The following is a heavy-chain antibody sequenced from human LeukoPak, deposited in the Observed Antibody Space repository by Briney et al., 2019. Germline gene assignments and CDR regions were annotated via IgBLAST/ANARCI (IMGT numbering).Heavy chain of an antibody. V-gene: IGHV3-11*04. CDR3: ARATYYYDSSGSPRWFDP. J-gene: IGHJ5*02. D-gene: IGHD3-22*01. Sequence: NPGGSLRLSSAASGFTFSDYYMSWIRQAPGKGLEWVSYISSSGSTIYYADSVKGRFTISRDNAKNSLYLQMNSLRAEDTAVYYCARATYYYDSSGSPRWFDPWGQGTLVTVSS. CDR2: ISSSGSTI. CDR1: GFTFSDYY.